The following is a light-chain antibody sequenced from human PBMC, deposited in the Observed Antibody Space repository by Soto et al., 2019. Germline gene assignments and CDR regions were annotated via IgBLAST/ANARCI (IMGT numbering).Light chain of an antibody. CDR2: SAS. J-gene: IGKJ1*01. CDR3: QQSYSTLPT. V-gene: IGKV1-39*01. Sequence: DIQMTQSPSSLSASVGDRVTITCRASQSISSYLNWYQQKPGKAPKLLSYSASSLQIGFQSSFSGSGSGTDFTLTISSLQPEDFATYYCQQSYSTLPTFGQGTKVEIK. CDR1: QSISSY.